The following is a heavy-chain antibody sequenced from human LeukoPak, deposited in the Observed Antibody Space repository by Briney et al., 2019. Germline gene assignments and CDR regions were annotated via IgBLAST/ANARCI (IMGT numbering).Heavy chain of an antibody. J-gene: IGHJ6*02. D-gene: IGHD4-17*01. CDR3: ARDEAATVFSLYGMDV. V-gene: IGHV3-23*01. CDR1: GFIFSSA. CDR2: ISGSGGST. Sequence: GGSLRLSCAASGFIFSSAWMTWVRQAPGKGLEWVSAISGSGGSTYYADSVKGRFTISRDNSKNSLYLQMNSLRDEDTAVYYCARDEAATVFSLYGMDVWGQGTTVTVSS.